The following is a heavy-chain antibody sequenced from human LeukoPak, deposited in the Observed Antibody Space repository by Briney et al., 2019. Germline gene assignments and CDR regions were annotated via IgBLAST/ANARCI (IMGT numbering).Heavy chain of an antibody. CDR1: GFTFSSYW. D-gene: IGHD6-13*01. J-gene: IGHJ6*02. CDR3: ARDEAAAGFLYYYYYGMDV. V-gene: IGHV3-7*03. Sequence: GGSLRLSCAASGFTFSSYWMSWVRQAPGKGLEWVANIKQDGSEKYYVDSVKGRLTISRDNAKNSLYLQMNSLRAEDTAVYYCARDEAAAGFLYYYYYGMDVWGQGTTVTVSS. CDR2: IKQDGSEK.